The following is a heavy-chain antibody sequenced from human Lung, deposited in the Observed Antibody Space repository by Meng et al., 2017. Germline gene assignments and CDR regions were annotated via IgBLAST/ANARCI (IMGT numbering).Heavy chain of an antibody. CDR2: INHSGST. Sequence: QVALEQWGAGLFKPSETLSRTCVVSGGSFSDYYWSWIRQPPGKGLEWIGEINHSGSTNYNPSLESRATISVDTSQNNLSLKLSSVTAADSAVYYCARGPTTMAHDFDYWGQGTLVTVSS. CDR1: GGSFSDYY. J-gene: IGHJ4*02. V-gene: IGHV4-34*01. CDR3: ARGPTTMAHDFDY. D-gene: IGHD4-11*01.